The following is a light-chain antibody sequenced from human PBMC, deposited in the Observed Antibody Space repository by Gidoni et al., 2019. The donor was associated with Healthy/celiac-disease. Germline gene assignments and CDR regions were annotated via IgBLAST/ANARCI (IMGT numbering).Light chain of an antibody. Sequence: QSVLTQPPSVSAAPGQKVTISCSGSSSNIGNNYVSWYQQLPGTAPKLLIYDNNKRPSGIPDRFSGSKPGTSATLGITGLQTGDEADYYCGTWDSSLSLWVFGGGTKLTVL. CDR3: GTWDSSLSLWV. CDR1: SSNIGNNY. CDR2: DNN. J-gene: IGLJ3*02. V-gene: IGLV1-51*01.